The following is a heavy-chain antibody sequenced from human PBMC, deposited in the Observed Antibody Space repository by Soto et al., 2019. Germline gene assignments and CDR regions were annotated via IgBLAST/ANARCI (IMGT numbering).Heavy chain of an antibody. Sequence: EVKLLESGGGLVQPGGSLRLSCADSGFIFSNYAMTWVRQAPGKGLECVSSVSGSGNKTYYADSMKGHFTISRDNSKTTLYLQMNGLRPEDTAVYYCARTSRDIDCWGHGTLVTVSA. CDR2: VSGSGNKT. CDR3: ARTSRDIDC. CDR1: GFIFSNYA. J-gene: IGHJ4*01. D-gene: IGHD3-9*01. V-gene: IGHV3-23*01.